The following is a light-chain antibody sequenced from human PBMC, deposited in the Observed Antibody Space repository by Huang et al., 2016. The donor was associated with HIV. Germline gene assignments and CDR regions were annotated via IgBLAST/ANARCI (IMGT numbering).Light chain of an antibody. CDR1: QGIRSW. Sequence: DIQMTQSPSSLSASIGDRVTITCRASQGIRSWLAWYQQKPGKAPKLLVYGASSLQSGVPSRCSGSGYGTEFTLTINSLQPEDFATYYCQQANSFPRTFGQGTYVEIK. J-gene: IGKJ1*01. V-gene: IGKV1-12*01. CDR3: QQANSFPRT. CDR2: GAS.